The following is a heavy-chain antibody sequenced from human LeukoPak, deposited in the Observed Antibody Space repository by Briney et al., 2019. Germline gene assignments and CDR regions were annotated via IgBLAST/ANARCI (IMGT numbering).Heavy chain of an antibody. CDR2: IIPIFGTA. CDR3: ARERKSILTDY. D-gene: IGHD3-9*01. Sequence: GASVKVSCKASGGTFSSYAISWVRQAPGQGLEWMGGIIPIFGTANYAQKLQGRVTMTTDTSTSTAYMELRSLRSDDTAVYYCARERKSILTDYWGQGTLVTVSS. J-gene: IGHJ4*02. V-gene: IGHV1-69*05. CDR1: GGTFSSYA.